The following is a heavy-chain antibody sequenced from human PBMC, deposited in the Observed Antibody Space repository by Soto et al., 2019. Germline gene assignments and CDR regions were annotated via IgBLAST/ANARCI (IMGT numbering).Heavy chain of an antibody. J-gene: IGHJ4*02. CDR1: GFTLSSYW. Sequence: EIQLVESGGGLVQPGGSLRLSCAASGFTLSSYWMHWVRQVPGQGLVWVSRINTDGSATNYADSVKGRFTMSRDNARNTMYLQMNSLRAEDTAVYYCAKAARITTLYNFDFWGQGTLVIVSS. V-gene: IGHV3-74*01. CDR3: AKAARITTLYNFDF. CDR2: INTDGSAT. D-gene: IGHD4-4*01.